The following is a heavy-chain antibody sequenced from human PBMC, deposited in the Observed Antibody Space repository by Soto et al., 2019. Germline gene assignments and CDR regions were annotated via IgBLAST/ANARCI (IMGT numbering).Heavy chain of an antibody. CDR1: GGTFSSYA. Sequence: QVQLVQSGAEVKKPGSSVKVSCKASGGTFSSYAISWVRQAPGQGLEWMGGLIPIFGTANYAQKVQGSVTITADESTSAAYMELSSLRSEDTAVDYCARDHKYVWNYYLYYYYGMDVWGQGTTVTVSS. V-gene: IGHV1-69*01. D-gene: IGHD1-7*01. J-gene: IGHJ6*02. CDR2: LIPIFGTA. CDR3: ARDHKYVWNYYLYYYYGMDV.